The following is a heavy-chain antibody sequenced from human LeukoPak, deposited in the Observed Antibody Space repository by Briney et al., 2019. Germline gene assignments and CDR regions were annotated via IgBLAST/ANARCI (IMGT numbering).Heavy chain of an antibody. D-gene: IGHD5-12*01. V-gene: IGHV3-48*03. CDR1: GFTFSSYE. J-gene: IGHJ4*02. CDR2: ISSSGSTI. Sequence: PGGSLRPSCAASGFTFSSYEMNWVRQAPGKGLEWVSYISSSGSTIYYADSVKGRFTISRDNAKNSLYLQMNSLRAEDTAVYYCARKATKSWYFDYWGQGTLVTVSS. CDR3: ARKATKSWYFDY.